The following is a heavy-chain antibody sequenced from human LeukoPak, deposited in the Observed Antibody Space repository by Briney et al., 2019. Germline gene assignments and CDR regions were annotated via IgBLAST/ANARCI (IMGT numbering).Heavy chain of an antibody. V-gene: IGHV4-34*01. CDR2: INHSGST. CDR3: ARLSGYDWESFYDY. CDR1: GGSFTDYY. J-gene: IGHJ4*02. D-gene: IGHD5-12*01. Sequence: SETLSLTCDVFGGSFTDYYLTWIRQPPGTGLEWIGEINHSGSTNYNPSLKSRLTISVVTSKNQFSLKLSSVTAADTAVYYCARLSGYDWESFYDYWGQGTLVTVSS.